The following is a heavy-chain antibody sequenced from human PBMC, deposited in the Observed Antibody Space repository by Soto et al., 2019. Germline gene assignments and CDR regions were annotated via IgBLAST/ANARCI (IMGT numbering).Heavy chain of an antibody. CDR2: INHSGST. V-gene: IGHV4-34*01. J-gene: IGHJ6*02. CDR1: GGSFSGYY. Sequence: PSETLPLTCAVYGGSFSGYYWSWIRQPPGKGLEWIGEINHSGSTNYIPSLKSRVTISVDTSKNQFSLKLSSVTAADTAVYYCARGVSSIPGYYYYYYGMDVWGQGTTVTVSS. CDR3: ARGVSSIPGYYYYYYGMDV. D-gene: IGHD6-13*01.